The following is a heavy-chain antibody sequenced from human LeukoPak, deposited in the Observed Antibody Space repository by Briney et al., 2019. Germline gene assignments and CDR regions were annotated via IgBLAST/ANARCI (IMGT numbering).Heavy chain of an antibody. Sequence: PGGSLRLSCAASGFTFSSYGMHWVRQAPGKGLEWVAFIRYDGSNKYYADSVKGRFTISRDNPKNTLYLQMNSLRAEATAVYYCTKDRSGSYYAYFQHWGQGTLVTVSS. V-gene: IGHV3-30*02. D-gene: IGHD1-26*01. CDR2: IRYDGSNK. J-gene: IGHJ1*01. CDR1: GFTFSSYG. CDR3: TKDRSGSYYAYFQH.